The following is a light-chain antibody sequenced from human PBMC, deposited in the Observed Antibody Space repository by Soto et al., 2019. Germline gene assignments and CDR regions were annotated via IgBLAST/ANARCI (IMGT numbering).Light chain of an antibody. V-gene: IGKV3-11*01. Sequence: ESLFTQSPTTLSLSPGERANISRRALQSVTTYLAWYQQKPGQAPRLLIYDASDRATGIPARFSGSGSGTDFTLTISSLEPEDFAVYYCQQRSNWPPSITFGQGTRLEIK. CDR1: QSVTTY. CDR2: DAS. CDR3: QQRSNWPPSIT. J-gene: IGKJ5*01.